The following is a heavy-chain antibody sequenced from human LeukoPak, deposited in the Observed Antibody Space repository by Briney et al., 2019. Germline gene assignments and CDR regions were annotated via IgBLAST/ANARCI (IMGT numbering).Heavy chain of an antibody. CDR1: GFTFSSYS. Sequence: GGSLRLSCAASGFTFSSYSMNWVRQAPGKGLEWVAVISYDGSNKYYADSVKGRFTISRDNSKNTLYLQMNSLRAEDTAVYYCAKRYFDWLNFDYWGQGTLVTVSS. J-gene: IGHJ4*02. CDR2: ISYDGSNK. CDR3: AKRYFDWLNFDY. D-gene: IGHD3-9*01. V-gene: IGHV3-30*18.